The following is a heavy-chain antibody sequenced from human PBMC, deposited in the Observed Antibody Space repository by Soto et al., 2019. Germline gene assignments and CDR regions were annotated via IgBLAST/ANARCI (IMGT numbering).Heavy chain of an antibody. CDR1: GFMFSNYW. Sequence: EVYLVESGGGLVQPGGSLRLSCEASGFMFSNYWMNWVRQAPGKGLQWVANIKEDGSDKSYVDSVKGRFTISTDNAKKSLYLQMNRLRFEYTAVYYFVRVSGYRDVVDPWGQGTLVIVSS. V-gene: IGHV3-7*03. D-gene: IGHD4-17*01. CDR3: VRVSGYRDVVDP. CDR2: IKEDGSDK. J-gene: IGHJ5*02.